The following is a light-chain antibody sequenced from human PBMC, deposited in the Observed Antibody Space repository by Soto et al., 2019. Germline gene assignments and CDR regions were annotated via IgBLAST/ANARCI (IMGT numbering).Light chain of an antibody. CDR3: QQSYSTPRT. Sequence: DIQMTQFPSSLSASVGDRVTITCRASQSISSYLNWYQQKPGKAPKLLIYAASSLQSGVPSRFSGSGSGTDFTLTISSMPTADSAHYYCQQSYSTPRTFGQGTKVDIK. CDR1: QSISSY. J-gene: IGKJ1*01. V-gene: IGKV1-39*01. CDR2: AAS.